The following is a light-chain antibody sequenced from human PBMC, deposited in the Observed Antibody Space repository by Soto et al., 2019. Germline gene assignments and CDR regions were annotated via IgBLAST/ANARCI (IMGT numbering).Light chain of an antibody. CDR2: AAS. J-gene: IGKJ1*01. V-gene: IGKV1-39*01. CDR3: QQSYNSPQT. Sequence: DIQMTQSPSSLSASVGDEVTITCRASQTIMTYLNWYQLKPGKPPRLLIYAASSLQSRVPSRFSGSGSGTDFTLTISSLQPEDFATYSCQQSYNSPQTFGQGTKVEIK. CDR1: QTIMTY.